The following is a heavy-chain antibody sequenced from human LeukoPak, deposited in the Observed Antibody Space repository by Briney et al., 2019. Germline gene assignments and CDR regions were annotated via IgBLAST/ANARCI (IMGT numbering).Heavy chain of an antibody. Sequence: SETLSLTCTVSGGSISSGSYYWSWIRQPAGKGLEWIGRIYTSGSTNYNPSLKSRVTISVDTSKNQFSLKLSSVTAADTAVYYCARAGNNSYYYYMDVWGKGTTVTVSS. CDR3: ARAGNNSYYYYMDV. D-gene: IGHD1-14*01. CDR2: IYTSGST. V-gene: IGHV4-61*02. CDR1: GGSISSGSYY. J-gene: IGHJ6*03.